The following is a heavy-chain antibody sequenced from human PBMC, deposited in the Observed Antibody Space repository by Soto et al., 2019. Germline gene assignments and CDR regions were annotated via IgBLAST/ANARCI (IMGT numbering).Heavy chain of an antibody. V-gene: IGHV4-34*02. CDR2: IHPCGGT. CDR1: DGSLSDNY. J-gene: IGHJ5*02. Sequence: QVHLQQWGAGLLKPSETLSLTCAVYDGSLSDNYYTWTRQSPGKGLEWFGEIHPCGGTFYNPSLQTRVTLSQDTSKKHFSLNLISVTAADTGEYYCSTGSDAYKGGRTWGQGTLVTVSS. D-gene: IGHD1-1*01. CDR3: STGSDAYKGGRT.